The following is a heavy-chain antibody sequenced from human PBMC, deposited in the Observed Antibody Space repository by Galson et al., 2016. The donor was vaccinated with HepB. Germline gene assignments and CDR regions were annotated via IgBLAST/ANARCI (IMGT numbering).Heavy chain of an antibody. J-gene: IGHJ4*02. D-gene: IGHD3-10*01. V-gene: IGHV3-23*01. CDR1: AGTFKNYA. CDR3: AKSGFFGELDK. CDR2: ISGSGGRT. Sequence: SLRLSCAVSAGTFKNYAMNWVRQAPGKGLEWXAAISGSGGRTSYEDSVRGRFTISRDNSKNTLFLRMNSVGVEDTAVYFCAKSGFFGELDKWGQGTGVVVSS.